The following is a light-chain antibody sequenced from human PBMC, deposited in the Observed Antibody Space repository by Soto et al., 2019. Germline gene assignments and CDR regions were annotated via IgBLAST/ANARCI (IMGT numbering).Light chain of an antibody. V-gene: IGKV3-20*01. Sequence: EVVLTQSPGTLSLSPGERATLSCRASQSVSSNSLAGYQQKPGQAPRLLIYGASSRATCIPDRFSGSGSGTALTLTIRRLEPEAFAVYYCHQYGISPFGGGTKVDIK. CDR3: HQYGISP. CDR1: QSVSSNS. J-gene: IGKJ4*01. CDR2: GAS.